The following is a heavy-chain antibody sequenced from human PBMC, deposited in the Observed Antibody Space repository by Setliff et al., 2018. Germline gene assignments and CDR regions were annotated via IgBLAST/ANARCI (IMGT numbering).Heavy chain of an antibody. V-gene: IGHV4-38-2*01. CDR2: IYHSGST. D-gene: IGHD1-7*01. J-gene: IGHJ4*01. CDR1: GNSISSGYC. CDR3: ARQGFGTTYMPFDY. Sequence: SETLSLTCAVSGNSISSGYCWGWIRQPPGKGLECIGSIYHSGSTFYNPSLKSRVTISLDTSKNQFSLKLRSVTAADTAVYYCARQGFGTTYMPFDYWDHGTLVTVS.